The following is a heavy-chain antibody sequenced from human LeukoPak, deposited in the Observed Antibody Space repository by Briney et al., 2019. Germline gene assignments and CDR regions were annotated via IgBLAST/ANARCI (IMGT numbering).Heavy chain of an antibody. D-gene: IGHD3-22*01. CDR3: ARVFPSGYYPCYFDY. J-gene: IGHJ4*02. Sequence: PSETLSLTCTVSGGSISSSSYYWGWIRQPPGKGLEWIGSIYYSGSTYYNPSLKSRVTISVDTSKNQFSLKLSSVTAADTAVYYCARVFPSGYYPCYFDYWGQGTLVTVSS. V-gene: IGHV4-39*07. CDR2: IYYSGST. CDR1: GGSISSSSYY.